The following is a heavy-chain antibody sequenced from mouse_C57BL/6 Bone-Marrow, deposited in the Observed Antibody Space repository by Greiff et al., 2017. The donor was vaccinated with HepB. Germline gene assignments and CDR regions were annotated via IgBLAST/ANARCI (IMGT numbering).Heavy chain of an antibody. CDR3: ARWDEILWYFDV. D-gene: IGHD5-1-1*01. Sequence: VQLQQSGPVLVKPGASVKMSCKASGYTFTDYYMNWVKQSHGKSLEWIGVINPYNGGTSYNQKFKGKATLTVDKSSSTAYMELNSLTSEDSAVYYSARWDEILWYFDVWGTGTTVTVSS. J-gene: IGHJ1*03. CDR1: GYTFTDYY. V-gene: IGHV1-19*01. CDR2: INPYNGGT.